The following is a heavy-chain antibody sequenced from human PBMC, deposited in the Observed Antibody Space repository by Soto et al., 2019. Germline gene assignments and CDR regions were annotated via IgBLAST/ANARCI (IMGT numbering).Heavy chain of an antibody. V-gene: IGHV5-10-1*01. D-gene: IGHD3-22*01. CDR1: GYSFTSYW. CDR3: ARLDSSGYYFDY. J-gene: IGHJ4*02. CDR2: IDPSDSYT. Sequence: GESLKISGKGSGYSFTSYWISWVRQMPGKGLEWMGRIDPSDSYTNYSPSFQGHVTISADKSISAAYLQWSSLKASDTAMYYCARLDSSGYYFDYWGQGTLVTVSS.